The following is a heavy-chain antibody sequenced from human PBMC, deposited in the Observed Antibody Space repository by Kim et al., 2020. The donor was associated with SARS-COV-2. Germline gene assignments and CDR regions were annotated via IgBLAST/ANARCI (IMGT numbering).Heavy chain of an antibody. D-gene: IGHD5-12*01. Sequence: YNPSLESRITISLDTSKNQFSLKVSSVTAADTALYYCARRRNSGYDFDYWGQGALVTVSS. CDR3: ARRRNSGYDFDY. J-gene: IGHJ4*02. V-gene: IGHV4-39*01.